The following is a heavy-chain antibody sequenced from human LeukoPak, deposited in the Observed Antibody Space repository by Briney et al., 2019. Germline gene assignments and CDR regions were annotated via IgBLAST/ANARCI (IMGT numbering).Heavy chain of an antibody. CDR3: AKATGNLGN. D-gene: IGHD1-1*01. Sequence: GGSLRLSCAASGFTFSSYSMNWVRQAPGKGLEWVSSISSSSCYIYYADSVKGRFTISRDNSKNTLYVQMNSLTAEDTAIYYCAKATGNLGNWGQGTLVTVSS. V-gene: IGHV3-21*04. CDR2: ISSSSCYI. CDR1: GFTFSSYS. J-gene: IGHJ4*02.